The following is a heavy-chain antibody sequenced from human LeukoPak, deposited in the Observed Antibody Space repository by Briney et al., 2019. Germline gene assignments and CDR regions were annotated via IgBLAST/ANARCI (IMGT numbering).Heavy chain of an antibody. CDR1: GDSISHYY. J-gene: IGHJ4*02. CDR2: IYTSGST. Sequence: SETLSLACSVSGDSISHYYWSWIRQPAGKGLEWIGRIYTSGSTNYNPSLKSRVTMSVDTSKTQFSLKLSSVTAADTAVYYCARVSLVRGAPDYYFDYWGQGTLVTVSS. D-gene: IGHD3-10*01. CDR3: ARVSLVRGAPDYYFDY. V-gene: IGHV4-4*07.